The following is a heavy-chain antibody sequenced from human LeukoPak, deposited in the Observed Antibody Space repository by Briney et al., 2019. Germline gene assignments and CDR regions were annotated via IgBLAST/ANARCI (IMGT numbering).Heavy chain of an antibody. CDR3: ARDHGAAAGTGWFDP. D-gene: IGHD6-13*01. V-gene: IGHV4-59*01. CDR1: GGSISSYY. CDR2: IYYSGST. J-gene: IGHJ5*02. Sequence: PSETLSLTCTVSGGSISSYYWSWIRQPPGKGLEWIGYIYYSGSTNYNPPLKSRVTISVDTSKNQFSLKLSSVTAADTAVYYCARDHGAAAGTGWFDPWGQGTLVTVSS.